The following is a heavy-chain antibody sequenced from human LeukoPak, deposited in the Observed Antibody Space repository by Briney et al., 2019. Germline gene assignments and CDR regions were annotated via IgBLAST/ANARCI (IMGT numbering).Heavy chain of an antibody. CDR3: ARGGRDGKSGAFDI. D-gene: IGHD2-21*02. J-gene: IGHJ3*02. Sequence: GGSLRLSCAASGNYWMHWVRQAPGKGLVWVSHINSDGSWTSYADSVKGRFTISRDNAKNTLYLQMNSLRAEDTAVYYCARGGRDGKSGAFDIWGQGTMVTVSS. V-gene: IGHV3-74*01. CDR1: GNYW. CDR2: INSDGSWT.